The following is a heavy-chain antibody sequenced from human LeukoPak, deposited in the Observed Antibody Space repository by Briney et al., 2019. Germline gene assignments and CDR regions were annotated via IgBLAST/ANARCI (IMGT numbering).Heavy chain of an antibody. CDR1: GFTFSAYS. Sequence: GGSLRLSCAASGFTFSAYSMSWVRQAPGKGLEWVANIKQDGSEKYYVGSVKGRFTISRDNAKNSLYLQMNSLRAEDTAVYYCARDPGPRVPPGSYSDYWGQGTLVTVSS. D-gene: IGHD1-26*01. CDR2: IKQDGSEK. J-gene: IGHJ4*02. V-gene: IGHV3-7*01. CDR3: ARDPGPRVPPGSYSDY.